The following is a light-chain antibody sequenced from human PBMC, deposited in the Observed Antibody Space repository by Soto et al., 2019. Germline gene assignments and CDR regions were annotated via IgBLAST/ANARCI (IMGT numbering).Light chain of an antibody. CDR2: GAS. J-gene: IGKJ4*01. CDR3: QRYGNSPQLT. Sequence: VLTQSPGTLSLSPGERATLSCRASQSISSTSLAWYQHQPGQAPSLLVYGASVKSSGIPDRFSGGASGTDLTLNLRRMEPEDFTLYYWQRYGNSPQLTFGGGNKVEIK. V-gene: IGKV3-20*01. CDR1: QSISSTS.